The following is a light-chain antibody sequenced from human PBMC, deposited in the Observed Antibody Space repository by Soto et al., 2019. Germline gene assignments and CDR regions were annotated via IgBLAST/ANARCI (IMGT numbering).Light chain of an antibody. CDR3: QQWGGSPEMYT. CDR2: GAS. Sequence: EIVLTQSPGTLSLSPGERATLSCRASQSTSSFFLAWFQQKPGQAPRLLIYGASSRATGIPDRFSGSGSGTDFTLTISRLEPEDFAVYYCQQWGGSPEMYTFGQGTKLEIK. J-gene: IGKJ2*01. V-gene: IGKV3-20*01. CDR1: QSTSSFF.